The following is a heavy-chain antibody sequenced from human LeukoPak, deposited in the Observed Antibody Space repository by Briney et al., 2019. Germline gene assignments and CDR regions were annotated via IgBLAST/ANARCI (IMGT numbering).Heavy chain of an antibody. Sequence: GRSLRLSCAASGFTFSSYGMHWVRQAPGKGLEWVAVIWYDGSNKYYADSVKGRFTISRDNSKNTLYLQMNSLRAEDTAVYYCARDLEDSVRYYDFWSGYPWGQGTLVTVSS. CDR3: ARDLEDSVRYYDFWSGYP. J-gene: IGHJ5*02. CDR2: IWYDGSNK. D-gene: IGHD3-3*01. V-gene: IGHV3-33*08. CDR1: GFTFSSYG.